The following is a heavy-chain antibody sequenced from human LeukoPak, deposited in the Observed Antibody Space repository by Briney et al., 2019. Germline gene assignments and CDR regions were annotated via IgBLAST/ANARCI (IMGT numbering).Heavy chain of an antibody. D-gene: IGHD6-13*01. V-gene: IGHV1-69*05. J-gene: IGHJ5*02. CDR1: GGTFSSYA. CDR2: IIPIFGTA. Sequence: ASVKVSCKASGGTFSSYAISWVRQAPGQGLEWMGRIIPIFGTANYAQKFQGRVTITTDESTSTAYMELSSLRSEDTAVYYCARDSPYSISWYAPGVWLDPWGPGTLVTVSS. CDR3: ARDSPYSISWYAPGVWLDP.